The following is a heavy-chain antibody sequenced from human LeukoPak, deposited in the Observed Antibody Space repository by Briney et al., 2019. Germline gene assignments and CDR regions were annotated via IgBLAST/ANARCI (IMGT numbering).Heavy chain of an antibody. J-gene: IGHJ4*02. Sequence: VGSLRLSCAASGFTFSTYSMNWVRQAPGKGLEWVSTITSSSAYIYYADSVKGRFTISRDNAKNSLYLQMNSLRAEDTAVYYCARDLFGSGSFYGFWGQGTLVTVSS. D-gene: IGHD3-10*01. CDR1: GFTFSTYS. CDR2: ITSSSAYI. V-gene: IGHV3-21*06. CDR3: ARDLFGSGSFYGF.